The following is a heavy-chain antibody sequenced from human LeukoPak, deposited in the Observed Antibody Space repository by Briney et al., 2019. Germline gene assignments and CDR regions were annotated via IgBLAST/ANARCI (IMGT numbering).Heavy chain of an antibody. CDR3: AREVVAATGFDY. J-gene: IGHJ4*02. D-gene: IGHD2-15*01. Sequence: ASVKVSCKASGYTFTGYYMHWVRQAPGQGLEWMGWINPNSGGTNYAQKFQGRVTMTRDTSISTAYMELSRPRSDDTAVYYCAREVVAATGFDYWGQGTLVTVSS. CDR1: GYTFTGYY. CDR2: INPNSGGT. V-gene: IGHV1-2*02.